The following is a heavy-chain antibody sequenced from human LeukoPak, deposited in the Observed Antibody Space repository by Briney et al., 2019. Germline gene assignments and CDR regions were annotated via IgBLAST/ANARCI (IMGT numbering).Heavy chain of an antibody. J-gene: IGHJ4*02. D-gene: IGHD2-2*01. CDR3: ARDSYIVVVPAATPLGY. CDR1: GYTFTSYG. V-gene: IGHV1-18*01. CDR2: ISAYNGNT. Sequence: ASVKVSCKASGYTFTSYGISWVRQAPGQGLEWMGWISAYNGNTNYAQKLQGRVTMTTDTSTSTAYMELRSLRSDDTAVYYCARDSYIVVVPAATPLGYWGQGALVTVSS.